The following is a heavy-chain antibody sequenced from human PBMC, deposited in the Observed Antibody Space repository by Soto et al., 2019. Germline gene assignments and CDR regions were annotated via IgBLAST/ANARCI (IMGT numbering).Heavy chain of an antibody. V-gene: IGHV3-30-3*01. Sequence: GGSLRLSCAASGFTFSSYAMHWVRQAPGKGLEWVAVISYDGSNKYYADSVKGRFTISRDNSKNTLYLQMNSLRAEDTAVYYCARTMIVVVTGSFDIWGQWTMVT. CDR1: GFTFSSYA. CDR2: ISYDGSNK. J-gene: IGHJ3*02. D-gene: IGHD3-22*01. CDR3: ARTMIVVVTGSFDI.